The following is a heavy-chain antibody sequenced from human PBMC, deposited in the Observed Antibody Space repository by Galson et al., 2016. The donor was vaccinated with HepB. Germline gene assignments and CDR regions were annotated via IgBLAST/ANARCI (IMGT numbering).Heavy chain of an antibody. CDR3: AKDSGAYYYDSSGYRRNAFDI. J-gene: IGHJ3*02. CDR2: ISWNSRSM. CDR1: GFTLDHYA. V-gene: IGHV3-9*01. Sequence: SLRLSCAASGFTLDHYAMHWVRQAPGKGLEWVSGISWNSRSMGYADSVKGRFTISRDNAKNSLYLQMNSLRAGDTALYYCAKDSGAYYYDSSGYRRNAFDIWGQGTMVTVSS. D-gene: IGHD3-22*01.